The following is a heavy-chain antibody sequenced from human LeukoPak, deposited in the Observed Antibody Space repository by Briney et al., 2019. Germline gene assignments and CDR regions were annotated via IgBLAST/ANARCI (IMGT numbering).Heavy chain of an antibody. J-gene: IGHJ4*02. CDR2: ISGSSNNT. V-gene: IGHV3-23*01. Sequence: GSLILSCAASGFTFSTYAMSWVRQAPGKGLEWVSVISGSSNNTYYADSVKGRFTISRDNSKNTLSLQMSSLRAEDTAVYYCAKDNGGNGGSWYSPVDFWGQGTLVTVSS. CDR3: AKDNGGNGGSWYSPVDF. CDR1: GFTFSTYA. D-gene: IGHD2-15*01.